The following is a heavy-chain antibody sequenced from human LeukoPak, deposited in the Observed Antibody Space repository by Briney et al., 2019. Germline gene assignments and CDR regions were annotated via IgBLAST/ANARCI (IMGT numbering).Heavy chain of an antibody. CDR2: INHSGST. CDR3: ARHSSSGQGTHFDY. CDR1: GGSFSGYY. D-gene: IGHD6-19*01. V-gene: IGHV4-34*01. Sequence: SETLSLTCAVYGGSFSGYYWSWIRQPPGKGLEWIGEINHSGSTYYNPSLKSRVTISVDTSKNQFSLKLSSVTAADTAVYYCARHSSSGQGTHFDYWGQGTLVTVSS. J-gene: IGHJ4*02.